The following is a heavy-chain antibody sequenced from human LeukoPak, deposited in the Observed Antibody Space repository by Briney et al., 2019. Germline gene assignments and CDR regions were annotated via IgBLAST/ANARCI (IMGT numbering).Heavy chain of an antibody. CDR2: ISYDGSNK. V-gene: IGHV3-30*18. CDR1: GFTFSSYG. D-gene: IGHD4-17*01. Sequence: GGSLRLSCAASGFTFSSYGMHWVRQAPGKGLEWAAVISYDGSNKYYADSVKGRFTISRDNSKNTLYLQMNSLRAEDTAVYYCAKDHGDYASWIGYWGQGTLVTVSS. CDR3: AKDHGDYASWIGY. J-gene: IGHJ4*02.